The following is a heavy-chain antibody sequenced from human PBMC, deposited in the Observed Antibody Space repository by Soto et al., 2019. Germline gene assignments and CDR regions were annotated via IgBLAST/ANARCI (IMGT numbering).Heavy chain of an antibody. CDR3: ARKPLDPKAGAFDI. Sequence: EVQLVESGGGLVKPGRSLRLSCAASGFTFSSYSMNWVRQAPGKGLEWVSAISSSSSYIYYADSVKGRFTISRDNAKNTMYLQMNSLRAEDTAVYYWARKPLDPKAGAFDIWGQGTMVTVSS. CDR2: ISSSSSYI. J-gene: IGHJ3*02. D-gene: IGHD3-9*01. CDR1: GFTFSSYS. V-gene: IGHV3-21*01.